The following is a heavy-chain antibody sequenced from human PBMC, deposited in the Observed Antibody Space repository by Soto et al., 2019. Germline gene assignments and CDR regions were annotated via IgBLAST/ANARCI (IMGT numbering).Heavy chain of an antibody. CDR3: ARAPDSSGYPLDY. J-gene: IGHJ4*02. Sequence: PSETLSLTCTVSGGSISSYYWSWIRQPPGKGLEWIGYIYYSGSTNYNPSLESRVTISVDTSKNQFSLKLSSVTAADTAVYYCARAPDSSGYPLDYWGQGTLVTVSS. CDR2: IYYSGST. CDR1: GGSISSYY. V-gene: IGHV4-59*01. D-gene: IGHD3-22*01.